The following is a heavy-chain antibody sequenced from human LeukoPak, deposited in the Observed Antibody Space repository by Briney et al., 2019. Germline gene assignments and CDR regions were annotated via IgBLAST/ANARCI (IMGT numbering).Heavy chain of an antibody. CDR2: INHSGST. Sequence: SETLSLTCAVYRGSFSGYYWSWIRQPPGKGLEWIGEINHSGSTNYNPSLKSRVTISVDTSKNQFSLKLSSVTAADTAVYYCARANSDYFDYWGQGTLVTVSS. CDR3: ARANSDYFDY. V-gene: IGHV4-34*01. CDR1: RGSFSGYY. D-gene: IGHD3-10*01. J-gene: IGHJ4*02.